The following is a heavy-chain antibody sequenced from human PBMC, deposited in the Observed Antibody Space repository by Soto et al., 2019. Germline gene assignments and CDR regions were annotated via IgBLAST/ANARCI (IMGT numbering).Heavy chain of an antibody. V-gene: IGHV3-30*18. CDR3: AKGGRGTYYYYYGMDV. CDR2: ISYDGNNK. D-gene: IGHD1-1*01. J-gene: IGHJ6*02. CDR1: GFTFSGYG. Sequence: VGSLRLSCAASGFTFSGYGMHWVRQAPVNGLEWVAVISYDGNNKYYADSVKGRFTISRDNSKNTLYLQMNSLRAEDTAVYYCAKGGRGTYYYYYGMDVWGQGTTVTVSS.